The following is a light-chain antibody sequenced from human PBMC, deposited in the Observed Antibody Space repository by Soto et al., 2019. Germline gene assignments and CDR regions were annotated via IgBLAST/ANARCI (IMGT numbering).Light chain of an antibody. CDR2: DAS. J-gene: IGLJ3*02. Sequence: QSALTQPRSGSGSPGQSVTISCTGTTGDVGAYNFVSWYQLHPGKAPKLMIYDASKRPSGVPDRFSASKSGNTASLTISGLQADDEADYYCCSYAGSFTWVFGGGIKLTVL. V-gene: IGLV2-11*01. CDR1: TGDVGAYNF. CDR3: CSYAGSFTWV.